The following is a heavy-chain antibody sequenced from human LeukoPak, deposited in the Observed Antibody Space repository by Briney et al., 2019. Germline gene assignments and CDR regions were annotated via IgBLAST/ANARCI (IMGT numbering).Heavy chain of an antibody. J-gene: IGHJ4*02. V-gene: IGHV1-18*04. D-gene: IGHD1-1*01. CDR2: ISAYNGNT. CDR3: ARDMDNWNDFSFDY. CDR1: GYTFTSYG. Sequence: ASVKVSCKASGYTFTSYGISWVRQAPGQGLEWMGWISAYNGNTNYAQKLQGSVTMTTDTSPSTAYMELRSLRSDDTAVYYCARDMDNWNDFSFDYWGQGTLVTVSS.